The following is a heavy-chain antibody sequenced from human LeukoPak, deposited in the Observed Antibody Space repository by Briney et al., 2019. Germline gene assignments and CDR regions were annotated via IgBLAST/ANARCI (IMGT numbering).Heavy chain of an antibody. V-gene: IGHV3-53*01. CDR3: AGGYSYGYSAPFDY. Sequence: GGSLRPSCAASGFTVSSNHMSWVRQAPGKGLEWVSVIYSGGSTYYADSVKGRFTISRDNSKNTLYLQMNSLRAEDTAVYYCAGGYSYGYSAPFDYWGQGTLVTVSS. J-gene: IGHJ4*02. CDR1: GFTVSSNH. D-gene: IGHD5-18*01. CDR2: IYSGGST.